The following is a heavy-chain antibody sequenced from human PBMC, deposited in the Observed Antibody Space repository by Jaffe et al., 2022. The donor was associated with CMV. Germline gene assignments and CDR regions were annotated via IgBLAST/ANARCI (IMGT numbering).Heavy chain of an antibody. D-gene: IGHD3-10*01. Sequence: EVRLVESGGGLVQPGGSLRLSCAASGFSFSSYEMKWVRQAPGKGLEWVSYISSSGNTIYYADSVKGRFTISRDNAKNSLYLQMNSLRGEDTAVYYCARGLRGWSLSYYMDVWGKGTTVTVSS. CDR3: ARGLRGWSLSYYMDV. CDR2: ISSSGNTI. CDR1: GFSFSSYE. V-gene: IGHV3-48*03. J-gene: IGHJ6*03.